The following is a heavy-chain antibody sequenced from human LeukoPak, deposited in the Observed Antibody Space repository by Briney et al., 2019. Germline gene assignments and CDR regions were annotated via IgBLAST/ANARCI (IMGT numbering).Heavy chain of an antibody. CDR2: IRYDGSNK. V-gene: IGHV3-30*02. J-gene: IGHJ4*02. CDR3: ASRAIAVANA. D-gene: IGHD6-19*01. CDR1: GFTFSSYG. Sequence: GGSLRLSCAASGFTFSSYGMHWVRQAPGKGLEWVAFIRYDGSNKYYADSVKGRFTISRDNSKNTLHLQMNSLRAEDTAVYYCASRAIAVANARGQGTLVTVSS.